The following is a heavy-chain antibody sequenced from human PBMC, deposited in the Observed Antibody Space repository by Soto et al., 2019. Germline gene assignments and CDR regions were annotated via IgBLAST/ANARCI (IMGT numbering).Heavy chain of an antibody. D-gene: IGHD6-19*01. J-gene: IGHJ3*01. CDR2: IVPLPGTT. Sequence: QVQLVQSGAAVRKPGSSVKVSCKASGGTFTKYAITWVRQAPRQVLEWMGGIVPLPGTTYYAQKFRGRVTISADESTSTAYVELSSLRSEDTGVYYCASGVGGLGGSSGWADYAFDVWGQGTMVIVSS. CDR1: GGTFTKYA. CDR3: ASGVGGLGGSSGWADYAFDV. V-gene: IGHV1-69*01.